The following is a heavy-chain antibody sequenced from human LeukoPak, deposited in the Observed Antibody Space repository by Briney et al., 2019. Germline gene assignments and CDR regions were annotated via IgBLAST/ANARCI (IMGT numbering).Heavy chain of an antibody. J-gene: IGHJ3*02. CDR2: IYTSGST. V-gene: IGHV4-4*07. Sequence: PSETLSLTCTVCGGSISSYYWSWIRQPAGKGLGWIGGIYTSGSTNYNPSLKSRVTMSIDTSRNQFSLKLSSVTAADTAVYYCGRARASASDFTSTIWIWGQKTPVTVSS. CDR3: GRARASASDFTSTIWI. CDR1: GGSISSYY. D-gene: IGHD1-26*01.